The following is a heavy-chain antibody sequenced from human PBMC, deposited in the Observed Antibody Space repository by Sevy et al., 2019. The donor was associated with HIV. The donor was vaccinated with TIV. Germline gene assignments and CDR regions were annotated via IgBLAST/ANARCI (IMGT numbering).Heavy chain of an antibody. V-gene: IGHV4-39*01. CDR2: IYYSGGT. Sequence: SETLSLTCTVSGGSISSSSYYWGWIRQPPGKGLEWIGSIYYSGGTYYNPSLKSRVTISVDTSKNQFSLKLSSVTAADTAVYYCARPSPGYSSSYVTYYYGMDVWGQGTTVTVSS. D-gene: IGHD6-6*01. CDR3: ARPSPGYSSSYVTYYYGMDV. CDR1: GGSISSSSYY. J-gene: IGHJ6*02.